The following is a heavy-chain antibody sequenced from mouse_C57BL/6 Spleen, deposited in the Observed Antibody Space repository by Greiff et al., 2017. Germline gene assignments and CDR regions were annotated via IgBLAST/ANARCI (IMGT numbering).Heavy chain of an antibody. D-gene: IGHD2-4*01. J-gene: IGHJ3*01. CDR2: FHPYNDDT. Sequence: VKLQESGAELVKPGASVKMSCKASGYTFTTYPIEWMKQNHGKSLEWIGNFHPYNDDTKYNEKFKGKATLTVEKSSSTVYLELSRLTSDDSAVYDCARGYDYDDGAFAYWGQGTLVTVSA. CDR3: ARGYDYDDGAFAY. V-gene: IGHV1-47*01. CDR1: GYTFTTYP.